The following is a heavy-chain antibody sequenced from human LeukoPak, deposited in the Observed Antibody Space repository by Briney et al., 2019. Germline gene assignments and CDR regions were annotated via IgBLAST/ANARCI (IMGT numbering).Heavy chain of an antibody. Sequence: GGSLRLSCAASGFTFDDYAMHWVRQAPGKGLEWVSGISWNSGSIGYADSVKGRFTISRDNAKNSLYLQMNSLRAEDTALYYCAKDLYGDYDYYFDYWGQGTLVTVSS. D-gene: IGHD4-17*01. CDR3: AKDLYGDYDYYFDY. CDR2: ISWNSGSI. CDR1: GFTFDDYA. V-gene: IGHV3-9*01. J-gene: IGHJ4*02.